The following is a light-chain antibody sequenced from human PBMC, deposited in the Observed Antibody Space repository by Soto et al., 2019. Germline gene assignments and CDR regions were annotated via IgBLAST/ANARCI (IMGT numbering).Light chain of an antibody. CDR3: SSYTSSSTPVV. J-gene: IGLJ2*01. Sequence: QSALTQPASVSGSPGQSITIYCTGTSSDVGGYNYVSWYQQHPGKAPKLMIYDVSNRPSGVSNRFSGSKSGNTASLTISGLQAEDEADYYCSSYTSSSTPVVFGVGTKLTVL. CDR1: SSDVGGYNY. V-gene: IGLV2-14*01. CDR2: DVS.